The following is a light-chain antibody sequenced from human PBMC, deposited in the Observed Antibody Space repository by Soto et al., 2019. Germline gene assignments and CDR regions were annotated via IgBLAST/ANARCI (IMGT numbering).Light chain of an antibody. J-gene: IGKJ4*01. Sequence: IEMTQSPASLSASVGDRVTITCRASQTIATYLNWFQHKSGRAPKLLIYTSSSVNSGVSSRFRGSGSGTDFTLTINDVHPEDSATYYCQQSYSSLVTFGAGTKVEIK. V-gene: IGKV1-39*01. CDR1: QTIATY. CDR2: TSS. CDR3: QQSYSSLVT.